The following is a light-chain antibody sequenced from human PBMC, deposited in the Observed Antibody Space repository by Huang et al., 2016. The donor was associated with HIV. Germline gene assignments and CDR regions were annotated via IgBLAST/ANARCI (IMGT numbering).Light chain of an antibody. J-gene: IGKJ2*01. CDR1: QRVGST. CDR3: QQYYKLYT. Sequence: IVMTQSPGTLSVSPGERATLSCRASQRVGSTLAWYQQKPGQSPRRLIYGASTRATGSPARVRGSGSGTEFTLTISSLQSEDFAVYYCQQYYKLYTFGQGTKLEIK. CDR2: GAS. V-gene: IGKV3-15*01.